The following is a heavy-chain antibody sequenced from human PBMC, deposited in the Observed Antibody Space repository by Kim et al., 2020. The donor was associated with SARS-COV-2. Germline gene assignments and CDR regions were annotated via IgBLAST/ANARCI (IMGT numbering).Heavy chain of an antibody. J-gene: IGHJ4*02. V-gene: IGHV3-33*01. D-gene: IGHD4-17*01. CDR2: SNK. Sequence: SNKYYADSVKGRFTISRDNSKNTLYLQMNSLRAEDTAVYYCARDRTEFDYWGQGTLVTVSS. CDR3: ARDRTEFDY.